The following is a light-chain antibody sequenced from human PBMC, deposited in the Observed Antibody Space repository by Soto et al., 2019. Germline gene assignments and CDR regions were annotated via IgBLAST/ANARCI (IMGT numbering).Light chain of an antibody. CDR1: QRISDW. CDR2: DAS. CDR3: EQYKSY. J-gene: IGKJ4*01. V-gene: IGKV1-5*01. Sequence: DIKMTQSPSTLSASVGDRVTITCRARQRISDWLAWYQQKPGKAPKLLIYDASSLESGVPSRFSGSGAGKEFTLTISSLQHDDFESYYCEQYKSYFGGGTKVEVQ.